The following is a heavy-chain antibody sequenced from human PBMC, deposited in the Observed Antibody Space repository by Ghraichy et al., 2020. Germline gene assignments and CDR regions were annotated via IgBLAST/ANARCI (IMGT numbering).Heavy chain of an antibody. J-gene: IGHJ5*02. CDR3: ARAPFDILTTSYLWFDP. V-gene: IGHV4-59*01. Sequence: SETLSLTCTVSGNSITSYYWSWLRQPPGKGLEWIGYIYYSGTTQYNPSLKSRATISIDTSKNQFSLKLRSVTAADTAVYYCARAPFDILTTSYLWFDPWGQGTLVTVSS. CDR1: GNSITSYY. D-gene: IGHD3-9*01. CDR2: IYYSGTT.